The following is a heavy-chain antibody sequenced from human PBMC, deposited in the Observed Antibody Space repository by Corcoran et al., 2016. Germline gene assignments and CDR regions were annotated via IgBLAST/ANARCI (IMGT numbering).Heavy chain of an antibody. CDR2: INAGNGNT. CDR1: GYTFTSYA. V-gene: IGHV1-3*01. J-gene: IGHJ6*02. D-gene: IGHD1-26*01. Sequence: QVQLVQSGAEVKKPGASVKVSCKASGYTFTSYAMHWVRQAPGQRLEWMGWINAGNGNTKYSQKFQGRVTITRDTSASTAYMELSSLRSEDTAVYDCARDPPRNTNSGSYLFDYYGMDVWGQGTTVTVSS. CDR3: ARDPPRNTNSGSYLFDYYGMDV.